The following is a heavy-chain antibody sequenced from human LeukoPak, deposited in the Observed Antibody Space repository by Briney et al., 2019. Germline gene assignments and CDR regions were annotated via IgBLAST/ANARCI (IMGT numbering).Heavy chain of an antibody. CDR2: IYYSGST. V-gene: IGHV4-39*01. J-gene: IGHJ3*02. Sequence: SETLFLTCTVSGGSISCSSYYSGWIRQPPGKGLEWIGSIYYSGSTYYNPSLNSRLTISVDTSKNQFSLKLSSVTAADTAVYYCARNPLTTIFGVVIVDAFDIWGQGTMVTVSS. CDR1: GGSISCSSYY. CDR3: ARNPLTTIFGVVIVDAFDI. D-gene: IGHD3-3*01.